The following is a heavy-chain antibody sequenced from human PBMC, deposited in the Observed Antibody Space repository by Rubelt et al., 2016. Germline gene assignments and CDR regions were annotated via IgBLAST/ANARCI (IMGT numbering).Heavy chain of an antibody. CDR1: GFTFSSHG. D-gene: IGHD3-10*01. CDR3: VGGWGWLIEY. CDR2: IKQDASER. Sequence: GGGVVQPGRSLRLSCAASGFTFSSHGMHWVRQAPGKGLEWVANIKQDASERYYVDSVKGRFTISRDNAKNSLYLQMDSLRVEDTAVYYCVGGWGWLIEYWGQGTLVTVSS. J-gene: IGHJ4*02. V-gene: IGHV3-7*01.